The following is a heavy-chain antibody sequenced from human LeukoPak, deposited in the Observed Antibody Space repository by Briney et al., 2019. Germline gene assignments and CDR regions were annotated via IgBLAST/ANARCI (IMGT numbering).Heavy chain of an antibody. CDR1: GYTFTGYY. Sequence: ASVKVSCKASGYTFTGYYMHWVRQAPGQGLEWMGIINPSGGSTSYAQKFQGRVTMTRDTSTSTVYMELSSLRSEDTAVYYCARDRALQRYCSSTSCYRPGLARTYYMDVWGKGTTVTVSS. J-gene: IGHJ6*03. CDR3: ARDRALQRYCSSTSCYRPGLARTYYMDV. CDR2: INPSGGST. V-gene: IGHV1-46*01. D-gene: IGHD2-2*01.